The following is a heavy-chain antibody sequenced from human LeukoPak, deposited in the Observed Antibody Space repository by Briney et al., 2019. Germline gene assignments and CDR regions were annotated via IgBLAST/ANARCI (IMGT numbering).Heavy chain of an antibody. CDR3: ARGVGYSSYPFDY. V-gene: IGHV4-34*01. Sequence: SETLSLTCAVYGGSFSGYYWSWIRQPPGKGLEWIGEINHSGSTNYNPSLKSRVTISVDTSKNQFSLKLSSVTAADTAVYYCARGVGYSSYPFDYWGQGTLVTVSS. J-gene: IGHJ4*02. D-gene: IGHD6-13*01. CDR2: INHSGST. CDR1: GGSFSGYY.